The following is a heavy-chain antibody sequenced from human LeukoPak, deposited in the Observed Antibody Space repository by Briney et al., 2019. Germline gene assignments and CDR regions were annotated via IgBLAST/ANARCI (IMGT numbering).Heavy chain of an antibody. CDR1: GFTFSSYS. CDR2: ISSSSSYI. V-gene: IGHV3-21*01. CDR3: ARGRYCSSTGCYFAGYYSYGMDV. D-gene: IGHD2-2*01. J-gene: IGHJ6*02. Sequence: PGGSLRLSCAASGFTFSSYSMNWVRQAPGKGLEWVSSISSSSSYIYYADSVKGRFTISRDNAKNSLYLQMNSLRAEDTAVYYCARGRYCSSTGCYFAGYYSYGMDVWGQGTTVTVSS.